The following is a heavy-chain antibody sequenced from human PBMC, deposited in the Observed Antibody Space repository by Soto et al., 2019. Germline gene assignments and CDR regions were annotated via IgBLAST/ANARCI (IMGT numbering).Heavy chain of an antibody. CDR2: ISYDGSNK. V-gene: IGHV3-30*18. CDR3: AKDRPVIAVAGTLDY. J-gene: IGHJ4*02. Sequence: GGSLRLSCAASGFTFSSYGMHWVRQAPGKELEWVAVISYDGSNKYYADSVKGRFTISRDNSKNTLYLQMNSLRAEDTAVYYCAKDRPVIAVAGTLDYWGQGTLVTVSS. CDR1: GFTFSSYG. D-gene: IGHD6-19*01.